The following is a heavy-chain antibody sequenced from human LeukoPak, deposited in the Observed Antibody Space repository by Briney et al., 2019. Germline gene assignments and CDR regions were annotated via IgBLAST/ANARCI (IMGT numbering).Heavy chain of an antibody. V-gene: IGHV4-30-2*01. D-gene: IGHD1-26*01. J-gene: IGHJ4*02. CDR2: IYHSGST. Sequence: SETLSLTCAVSGGSISSGGYSWSWIRQPPGKGLEWIGYIYHSGSTYYNPSLKSRVTISVDRPKNQFSLKLSSVTAADTAVYYCARASSVGDYFDYWGQGTLVTVSS. CDR3: ARASSVGDYFDY. CDR1: GGSISSGGYS.